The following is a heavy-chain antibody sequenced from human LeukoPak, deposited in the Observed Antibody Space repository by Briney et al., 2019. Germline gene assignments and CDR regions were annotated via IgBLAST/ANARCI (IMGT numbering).Heavy chain of an antibody. J-gene: IGHJ4*02. V-gene: IGHV3-30*18. CDR3: AKGPEALWFGELLDSPFDY. D-gene: IGHD3-10*01. CDR1: GFTFSSYG. Sequence: GGSLRLSCAASGFTFSSYGMHWVRQAPGKGLEWVAVISYDGSNKYYADSVKGRFTISRDNSKNTLYLQMNSLRAEDTAVYYCAKGPEALWFGELLDSPFDYWGQGTLVTVSS. CDR2: ISYDGSNK.